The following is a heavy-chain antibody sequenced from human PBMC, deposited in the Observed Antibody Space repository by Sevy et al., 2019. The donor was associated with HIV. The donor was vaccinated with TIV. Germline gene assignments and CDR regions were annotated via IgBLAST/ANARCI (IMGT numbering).Heavy chain of an antibody. Sequence: GGSLRLSCTASGFTFSNFGIHWVRQAPGKGLEWVTLMWYDGNNKYYADSVKGRFTISRDTSKKTVYLQMNNLRAEDTAVYYCARGPSLIVAGAAGYLDYWGQGTLVTVSS. CDR2: MWYDGNNK. CDR3: ARGPSLIVAGAAGYLDY. CDR1: GFTFSNFG. V-gene: IGHV3-33*08. D-gene: IGHD2-21*01. J-gene: IGHJ4*02.